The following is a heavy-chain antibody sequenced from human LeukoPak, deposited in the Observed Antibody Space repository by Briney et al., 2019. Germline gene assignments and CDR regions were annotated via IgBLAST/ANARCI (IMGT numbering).Heavy chain of an antibody. D-gene: IGHD6-19*01. CDR2: IRYDGSNK. V-gene: IGHV3-30*02. Sequence: GGSLRLSCAASGFTFSSYGMHWVRQAPGKGLEWVAFIRYDGSNKYYADSVKGRFTISRDNSKNTLYLQMNSLRAEDTAVYYCAKDGVGGIAVAGNFDYWGQGTLVTVSS. CDR3: AKDGVGGIAVAGNFDY. J-gene: IGHJ4*02. CDR1: GFTFSSYG.